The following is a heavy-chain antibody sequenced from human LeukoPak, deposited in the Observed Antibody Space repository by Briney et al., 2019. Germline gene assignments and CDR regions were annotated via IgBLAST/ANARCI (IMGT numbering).Heavy chain of an antibody. CDR3: ARDSGGWAFDI. J-gene: IGHJ3*02. CDR2: ISPSAGST. D-gene: IGHD2-8*02. Sequence: ASVKVSCKASGYTFTSYYMHWVRQAPGQGLEWVGIISPSAGSTTYAQKFQGRVTMTRDTSTSTVYMELSSLRSEDTAVYYCARDSGGWAFDIWDQGTMVTVSS. V-gene: IGHV1-46*01. CDR1: GYTFTSYY.